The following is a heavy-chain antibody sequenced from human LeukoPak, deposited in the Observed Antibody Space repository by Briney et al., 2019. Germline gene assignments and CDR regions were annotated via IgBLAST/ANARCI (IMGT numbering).Heavy chain of an antibody. V-gene: IGHV4-39*07. CDR1: GGFIGSSSYY. CDR2: IYYSGRT. D-gene: IGHD5-12*01. Sequence: SETLSLTCTVSGGFIGSSSYYWGWIRQPPGKGLEWIGSIYYSGRTLYNPSLKSRVTISVDTSKNQFSLKLSSVTAADTAVYYCARSCLIVDIVATIRARLGGNAFDIWGQGTMVTVSS. CDR3: ARSCLIVDIVATIRARLGGNAFDI. J-gene: IGHJ3*02.